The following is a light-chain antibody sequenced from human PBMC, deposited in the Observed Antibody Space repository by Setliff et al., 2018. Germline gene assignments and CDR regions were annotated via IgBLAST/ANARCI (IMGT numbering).Light chain of an antibody. J-gene: IGLJ1*01. CDR3: CSFAGTYYV. CDR1: SSDVGGYNY. CDR2: DVS. V-gene: IGLV2-14*01. Sequence: QSALAQPASVSGSPGQSITIACTGTSSDVGGYNYVAWYQQHPGKAPKLMIYDVSKRPSGVSNRFSGSKSGNTASLTISGLQAEDEADYYCCSFAGTYYVFGSGTKVTV.